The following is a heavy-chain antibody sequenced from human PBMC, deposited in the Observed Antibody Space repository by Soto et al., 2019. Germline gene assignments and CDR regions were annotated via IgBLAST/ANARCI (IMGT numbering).Heavy chain of an antibody. Sequence: QVQLVQSGAEVKKPGASVKVSCKAPVYTFTRYDINWVRQATGQGVEWMGWMNPNSANTGYAQKFQGRVTMTRNTSISTAYMELSSLSSEDTAVYYCAREGVRGMDVWGQGTTVTVSS. CDR2: MNPNSANT. CDR1: VYTFTRYD. J-gene: IGHJ6*02. V-gene: IGHV1-8*01. D-gene: IGHD3-16*01. CDR3: AREGVRGMDV.